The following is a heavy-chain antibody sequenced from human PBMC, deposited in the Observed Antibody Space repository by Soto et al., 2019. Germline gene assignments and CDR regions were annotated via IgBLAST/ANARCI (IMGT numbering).Heavy chain of an antibody. CDR1: GFTFSTYW. J-gene: IGHJ6*02. CDR3: AREIGDIVLVPAAGPYYYYGMDV. V-gene: IGHV3-74*01. CDR2: IDNDGIST. Sequence: PGGSLRLSCAASGFTFSTYWMHWVRQVPGKGLVWVSHIDNDGISTTYADSVKGRFTISRDNAKNTLYLQMNSLRAEDTAVYYCAREIGDIVLVPAAGPYYYYGMDVWGQGTTVTVSS. D-gene: IGHD2-2*01.